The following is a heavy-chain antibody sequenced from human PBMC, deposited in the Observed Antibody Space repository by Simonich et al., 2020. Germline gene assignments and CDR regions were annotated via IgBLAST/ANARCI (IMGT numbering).Heavy chain of an antibody. CDR3: ARGGLGHWYFDL. D-gene: IGHD6-25*01. J-gene: IGHJ2*01. CDR2: SNPNSGGT. Sequence: QVQLVQSGAEVKKPGASVKVSCKASGYTFTGYYMHWVRQAPGQGLEGMGWSNPNSGGTNYAQKVQGRVTMTRDTSISTAYMELSRLRSDDTAVYYCARGGLGHWYFDLWGRGTLVTVSS. CDR1: GYTFTGYY. V-gene: IGHV1-2*02.